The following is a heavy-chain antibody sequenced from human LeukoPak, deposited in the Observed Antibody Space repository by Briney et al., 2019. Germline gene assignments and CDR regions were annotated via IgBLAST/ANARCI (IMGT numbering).Heavy chain of an antibody. D-gene: IGHD7-27*01. Sequence: GGSLRLSCAASGFTFSSYSMNWVRQAPGKGLEWVSYISSSSSTIYYADSVKGRFTISRDNAKNSLYLQMNSLRAEDTALYYCARETTGDPFDYWGQGTLVTVSS. V-gene: IGHV3-48*04. CDR3: ARETTGDPFDY. J-gene: IGHJ4*02. CDR1: GFTFSSYS. CDR2: ISSSSSTI.